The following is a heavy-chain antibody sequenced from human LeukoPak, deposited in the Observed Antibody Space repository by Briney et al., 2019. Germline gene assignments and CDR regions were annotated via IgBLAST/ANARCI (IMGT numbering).Heavy chain of an antibody. CDR3: ARGYGDYVSFYYYYYMDV. CDR1: GGTFSSYA. J-gene: IGHJ6*03. D-gene: IGHD4-17*01. Sequence: PVKVSCKASGGTFSSYAISWVRQAPGQGLEWMGGIIPIFGTANYAQKFQGRVTITADESTSTVYMELSSLRSEDTAVYYCARGYGDYVSFYYYYYMDVWGKGTTVTVSS. CDR2: IIPIFGTA. V-gene: IGHV1-69*13.